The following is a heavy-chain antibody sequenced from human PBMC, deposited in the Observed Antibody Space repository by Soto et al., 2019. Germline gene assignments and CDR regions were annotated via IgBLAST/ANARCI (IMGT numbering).Heavy chain of an antibody. CDR2: IKHDGTQK. CDR3: SGGDY. Sequence: EVQMVESGGDLVQPGGSLRLSCAASGFTFSTYWMNWVRQAPGKGLEWVANIKHDGTQKYYMDYVKGRFTISRDNAKNSLYLQISIRRVEDTAVYYCSGGDYWGQGTLVTVSS. CDR1: GFTFSTYW. D-gene: IGHD1-26*01. V-gene: IGHV3-7*01. J-gene: IGHJ4*02.